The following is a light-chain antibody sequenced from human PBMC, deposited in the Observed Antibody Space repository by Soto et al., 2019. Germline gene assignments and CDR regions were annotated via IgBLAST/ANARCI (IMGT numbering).Light chain of an antibody. J-gene: IGKJ1*01. Sequence: DIPMTQSPSSLSASVGDRVTITCRASQSISSSLNWYQQKPGRAPKLLIYAASSLQSGVPSRFSGSGSGTDATLTISRLQPEDFATYYCQQSYSTPWTFGQGTKVEIK. CDR2: AAS. V-gene: IGKV1-39*01. CDR3: QQSYSTPWT. CDR1: QSISSS.